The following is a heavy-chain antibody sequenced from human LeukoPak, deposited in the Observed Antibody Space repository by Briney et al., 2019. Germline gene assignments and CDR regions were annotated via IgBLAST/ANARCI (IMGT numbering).Heavy chain of an antibody. CDR2: INPNSGGT. Sequence: ASVKVSCKASGYTFTGYYMHWVRQAPGQGLEWMGWINPNSGGTNYAQKFQGCVTMTRDTSISTAYMELSRLRSDDPAVYYRAREWRYYYGSGSYSTFDYWGQGTLVTVSS. CDR1: GYTFTGYY. V-gene: IGHV1-2*04. D-gene: IGHD3-10*01. J-gene: IGHJ4*02. CDR3: AREWRYYYGSGSYSTFDY.